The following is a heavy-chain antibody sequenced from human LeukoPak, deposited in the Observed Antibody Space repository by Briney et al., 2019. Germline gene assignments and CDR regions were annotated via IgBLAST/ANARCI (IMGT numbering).Heavy chain of an antibody. V-gene: IGHV3-33*01. CDR2: IWYDGSTK. CDR1: GFTLGRYG. CDR3: ARDPFEYSSRGWFDP. D-gene: IGHD6-6*01. Sequence: PGRSLRLSCAASGFTLGRYGMHWVRQAPGKGLGWGAVIWYDGSTKYNADSVKGRFTISRDSSKNTLYLQMNSLRVEDTAVYYCARDPFEYSSRGWFDPWGQGTLVTVSS. J-gene: IGHJ5*02.